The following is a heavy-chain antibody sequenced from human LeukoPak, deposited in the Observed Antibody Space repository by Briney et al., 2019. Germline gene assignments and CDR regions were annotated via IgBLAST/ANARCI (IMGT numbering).Heavy chain of an antibody. V-gene: IGHV4-59*01. Sequence: SETLSRTCTVSGGSISSYYWSWIRQPPGKGLEWIGYIYYSGSTNYNPSLKSRVTITVDTPKNQFSLKLSSVTAADTAVYYCARGTELLWFGELLSSHFDYWGQGTLVTVSS. D-gene: IGHD3-10*01. CDR1: GGSISSYY. CDR2: IYYSGST. J-gene: IGHJ4*02. CDR3: ARGTELLWFGELLSSHFDY.